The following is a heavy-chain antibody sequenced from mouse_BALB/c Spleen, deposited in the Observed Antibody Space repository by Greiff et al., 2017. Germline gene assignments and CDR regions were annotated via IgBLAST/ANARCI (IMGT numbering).Heavy chain of an antibody. V-gene: IGHV14-3*02. J-gene: IGHJ2*01. CDR2: IDPANGNT. CDR3: ASIYDGYY. D-gene: IGHD2-3*01. CDR1: GFNIKDTY. Sequence: EVKLVESGAELVKPGASVKLSCTASGFNIKDTYMHWVKQRPEQGLEWIGRIDPANGNTKYDPKFQGKATITADTSSNTAYLQLSSLTSEDTAVYYCASIYDGYYWGQGTTLTVSS.